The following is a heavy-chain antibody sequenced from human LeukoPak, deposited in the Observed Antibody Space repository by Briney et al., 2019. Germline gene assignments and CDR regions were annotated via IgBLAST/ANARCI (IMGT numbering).Heavy chain of an antibody. V-gene: IGHV1-8*01. CDR2: MNPNSANT. J-gene: IGHJ3*02. CDR3: AGATVVAGYCTTTRCYKPFDI. D-gene: IGHD2-2*02. Sequence: GASVKVSCKASGYTFTSHGIGWVRQATGQGLEWMGWMNPNSANTGYSQKFQGRVTFTRDTSISTAYMELSSLRSEDTAVYFCAGATVVAGYCTTTRCYKPFDIWGQGTMVTVSS. CDR1: GYTFTSHG.